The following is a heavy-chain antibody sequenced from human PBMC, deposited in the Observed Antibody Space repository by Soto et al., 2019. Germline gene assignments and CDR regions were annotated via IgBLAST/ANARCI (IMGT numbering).Heavy chain of an antibody. Sequence: SETLSLTCTVSGGSISSSSYYWGWIRQPPGKGLEWIGSIYYSGSTYYNPSLKSRVTISVDTSKNQFSLKLSSVTAADTAVYYCARPLLAGGWFDPWGQGTLVTVSS. CDR3: ARPLLAGGWFDP. D-gene: IGHD2-8*02. CDR1: GGSISSSSYY. J-gene: IGHJ5*02. CDR2: IYYSGST. V-gene: IGHV4-39*01.